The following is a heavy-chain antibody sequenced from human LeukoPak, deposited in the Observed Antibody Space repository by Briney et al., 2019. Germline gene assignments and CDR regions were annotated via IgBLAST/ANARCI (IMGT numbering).Heavy chain of an antibody. D-gene: IGHD2-2*01. CDR2: ISVTGGST. Sequence: GGSLRLSCAASGFTFSNYVMNWVRQAPGKGLEWVSGISVTGGSTYSAESVKGRFTISRDNSKNTLYLQMYSLRTEDTAVFYCARGSSSLYHYMDVWGRGTAVTVS. J-gene: IGHJ6*03. V-gene: IGHV3-23*01. CDR3: ARGSSSLYHYMDV. CDR1: GFTFSNYV.